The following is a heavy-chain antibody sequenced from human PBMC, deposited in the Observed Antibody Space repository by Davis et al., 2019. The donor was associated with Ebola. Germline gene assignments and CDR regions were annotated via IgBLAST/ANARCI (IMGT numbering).Heavy chain of an antibody. V-gene: IGHV4-34*01. CDR2: INHSGST. Sequence: PSETLSLTCAVYGGSFSGYYWSWIRQPPGKGLEWIGEINHSGSTNYNPSLKSRVTISVDTSKNQFSLKLSSVTAADTAVYYCARARPTVTKGQRYFDLWGRGTLVTVFS. J-gene: IGHJ2*01. CDR1: GGSFSGYY. CDR3: ARARPTVTKGQRYFDL. D-gene: IGHD4-11*01.